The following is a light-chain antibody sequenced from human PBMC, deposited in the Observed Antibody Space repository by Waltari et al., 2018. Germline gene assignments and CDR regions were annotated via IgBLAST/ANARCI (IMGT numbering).Light chain of an antibody. CDR3: SSYTTRGTWV. V-gene: IGLV2-14*03. CDR2: DVS. CDR1: FSDVGAYAY. J-gene: IGLJ3*02. Sequence: QSALTQPASVSGSPGQSIPFPCTGPFSDVGAYAYVSWYQQLPGRAPKLLIYDVSHRPSGVSDRLSGSKSGNTASLTISGLQPEDEADYYCSSYTTRGTWVFGGGTKLTVL.